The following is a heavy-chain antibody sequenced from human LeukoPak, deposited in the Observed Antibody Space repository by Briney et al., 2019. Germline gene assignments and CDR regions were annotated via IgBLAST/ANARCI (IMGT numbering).Heavy chain of an antibody. D-gene: IGHD3-16*01. Sequence: GGSLRLSCAASRFTFTTYAMSWVRQAPGKGLEWVSAISGSGDNTYYADSVKGRFTISRDNSKNTLYLQMNSLRAEDTAVYYCARDNYDYVWGSLGYWGQGTLVTVSS. J-gene: IGHJ4*02. V-gene: IGHV3-23*01. CDR1: RFTFTTYA. CDR3: ARDNYDYVWGSLGY. CDR2: ISGSGDNT.